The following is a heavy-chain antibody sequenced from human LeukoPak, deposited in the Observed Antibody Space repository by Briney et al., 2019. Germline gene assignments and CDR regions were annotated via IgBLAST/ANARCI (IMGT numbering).Heavy chain of an antibody. J-gene: IGHJ6*03. CDR2: IYYSGST. CDR1: GGSISSYY. V-gene: IGHV4-59*08. CDR3: ARHFAFSYYYMDV. Sequence: SETLSLTCTVSGGSISSYYWSWIRQPPGKGLEWIGYIYYSGSTNYNPSLKSRVTISVDTSKNQFSLKLSSGTAADTAVYYCARHFAFSYYYMDVWGKGTTVTVSS.